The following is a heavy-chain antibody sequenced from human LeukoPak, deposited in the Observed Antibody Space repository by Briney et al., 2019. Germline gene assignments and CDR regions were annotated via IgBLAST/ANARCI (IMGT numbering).Heavy chain of an antibody. CDR3: ARGPPSLPYGGNSGAFDI. Sequence: GASVTVSCKASGYTYTSYGSSWVGQARGQGLEGMGWISAYNGNTNYAQKLQVRVTMTRDTSISTAYMELSRLRSDDTAVYYCARGPPSLPYGGNSGAFDIWGQGTMVTVSS. J-gene: IGHJ3*02. CDR2: ISAYNGNT. V-gene: IGHV1-18*01. D-gene: IGHD4-23*01. CDR1: GYTYTSYG.